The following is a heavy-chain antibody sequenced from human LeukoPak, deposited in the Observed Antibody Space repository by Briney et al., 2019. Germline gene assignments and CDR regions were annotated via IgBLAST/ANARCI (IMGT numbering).Heavy chain of an antibody. V-gene: IGHV3-21*01. Sequence: GGSLRLSCAASGFTFSIYNMNWVRQAPGKGLEWVSSISSSSSYIFYADSVKGRFTISRDNAKNSLYLQMNSLRAEDTAVYYCARENNPTIFGVVIIAYFDYWGQGTLVTVSS. CDR3: ARENNPTIFGVVIIAYFDY. CDR2: ISSSSSYI. CDR1: GFTFSIYN. D-gene: IGHD3-3*01. J-gene: IGHJ4*02.